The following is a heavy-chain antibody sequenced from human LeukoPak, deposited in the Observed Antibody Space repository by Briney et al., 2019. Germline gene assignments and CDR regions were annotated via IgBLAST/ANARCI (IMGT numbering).Heavy chain of an antibody. Sequence: GGSLRLSCAASGFTFSNHAMHWVRQTPGKGLEWVAFVSYDGSWDSHSDSVKGRFTISRDDSKNTLYLQMTRLRAEDTAVYYCTREERGYIPAFWGQGTLVTVSS. D-gene: IGHD3-16*02. CDR1: GFTFSNHA. CDR2: VSYDGSWD. CDR3: TREERGYIPAF. V-gene: IGHV3-30*01. J-gene: IGHJ4*02.